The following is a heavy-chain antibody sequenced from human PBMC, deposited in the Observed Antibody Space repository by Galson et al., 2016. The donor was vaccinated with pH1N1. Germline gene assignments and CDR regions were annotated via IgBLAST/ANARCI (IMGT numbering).Heavy chain of an antibody. CDR2: ISVSSLST. CDR3: AKDQKQCVVELGNFLL. J-gene: IGHJ2*01. CDR1: GFTFTNYA. Sequence: SLRLSCAASGFTFTNYAIHWVRQAPGKGLEWVSFISVSSLSTYYADSVKGRFTISRDTSKNTVYLQMNSLRAEDTAVYYCAKDQKQCVVELGNFLLWGRGTLVTVSS. D-gene: IGHD6-19*01. V-gene: IGHV3-23*01.